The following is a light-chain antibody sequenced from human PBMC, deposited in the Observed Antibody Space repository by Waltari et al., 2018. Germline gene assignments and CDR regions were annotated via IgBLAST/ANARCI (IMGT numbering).Light chain of an antibody. J-gene: IGLJ3*02. Sequence: QTVVTQEPSLSVSPGGTVTLTCALSPGSVHSTSYASWYQQTPGQAPRTLVYKINNRSSGVPDRFSGSMLGNKAALTITGAQAEDESDYYCVLYMGSGIWVFGGGTKLTVL. CDR2: KIN. CDR3: VLYMGSGIWV. V-gene: IGLV8-61*01. CDR1: PGSVHSTSY.